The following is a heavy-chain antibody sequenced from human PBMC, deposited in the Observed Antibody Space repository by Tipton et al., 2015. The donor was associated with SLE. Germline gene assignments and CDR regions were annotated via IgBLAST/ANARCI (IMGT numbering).Heavy chain of an antibody. CDR2: VRYDGDSK. CDR1: GFIFSDYW. D-gene: IGHD3-22*01. Sequence: SLRLSCAASGFIFSDYWMEWVRQAPGKGLEWVSFVRYDGDSKYYADSVKDRFTISRDNSKKTVYLQMKSLRPEDTALYFCARGLKRRFPYDSFDLWGQGTMVTVSS. J-gene: IGHJ3*01. CDR3: ARGLKRRFPYDSFDL. V-gene: IGHV3-30*02.